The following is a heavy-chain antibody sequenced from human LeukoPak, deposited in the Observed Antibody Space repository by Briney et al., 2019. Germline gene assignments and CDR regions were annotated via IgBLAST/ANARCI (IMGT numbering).Heavy chain of an antibody. CDR2: VVNSGGST. J-gene: IGHJ4*02. V-gene: IGHV3-23*01. Sequence: GGSLRLSCAASGFTFSSYAMSWVRQAPGKGLEWVSTVVNSGGSTYYADSVKGRFTISRDNSKNTVYLQMNSLRAEDTAVYYCAKDIHGDYGGLDYWGQGTLVTVSS. D-gene: IGHD4-17*01. CDR3: AKDIHGDYGGLDY. CDR1: GFTFSSYA.